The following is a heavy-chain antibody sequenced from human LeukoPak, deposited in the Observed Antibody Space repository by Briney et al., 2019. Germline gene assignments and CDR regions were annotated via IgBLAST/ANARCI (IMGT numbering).Heavy chain of an antibody. CDR3: ARGIDQLAIFDY. J-gene: IGHJ4*02. D-gene: IGHD2-2*01. V-gene: IGHV4-30-4*01. Sequence: PSQTLSLNCTVSGGSISSGDYYWSWIRQPPGKGLEWIGYIYYSGSTYYNPSLKSRVTISVDTSKNQFSLKLSSVTAADTAVYYCARGIDQLAIFDYWGQGTRVTVSS. CDR1: GGSISSGDYY. CDR2: IYYSGST.